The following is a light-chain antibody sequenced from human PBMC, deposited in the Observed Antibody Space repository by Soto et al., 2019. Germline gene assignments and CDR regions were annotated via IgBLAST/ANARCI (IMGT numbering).Light chain of an antibody. J-gene: IGLJ1*01. CDR3: SSYAGSNNYV. CDR1: SSDVGGYNY. CDR2: EVT. V-gene: IGLV2-8*01. Sequence: QSALTQPPSASGSPGQSVTISCTGNSSDVGGYNYVSWYQQHPGKAPKVMIYEVTKRPSGVPDRFSGSKSGNTASLTVSGLQGEDEADYYCSSYAGSNNYVFGTGTKVTVL.